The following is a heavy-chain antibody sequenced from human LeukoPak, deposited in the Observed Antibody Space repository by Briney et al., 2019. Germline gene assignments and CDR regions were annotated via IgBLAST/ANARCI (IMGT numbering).Heavy chain of an antibody. CDR2: MNPDSGDT. CDR3: ARGFAAYDTSDYAFSYY. V-gene: IGHV1-8*02. D-gene: IGHD3-22*01. CDR1: GYTFTGYY. J-gene: IGHJ4*02. Sequence: ASVKVPRKASGYTFTGYYMHWVRQAPGQGLEWMGWMNPDSGDTAYAQKFQGRLTMTRDTSISTAYMELSSLRSEDTAVYYCARGFAAYDTSDYAFSYYWGQGTLVTVSS.